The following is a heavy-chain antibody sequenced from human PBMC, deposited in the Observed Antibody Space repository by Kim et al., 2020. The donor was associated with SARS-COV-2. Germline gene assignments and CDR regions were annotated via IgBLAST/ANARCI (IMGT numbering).Heavy chain of an antibody. CDR2: IRSKAYGGTT. V-gene: IGHV3-49*04. D-gene: IGHD2-15*01. CDR3: TRDLGIVVVVAAAKPFDY. CDR1: GFTFGDYA. Sequence: GGSLRLSCTASGFTFGDYAMSWVRQAPGKGLEWVGFIRSKAYGGTTEYAASVKGRFTISRDDSKSIAYLQMNSLKTEDTAVYYCTRDLGIVVVVAAAKPFDYWGQGTLVTVSS. J-gene: IGHJ4*02.